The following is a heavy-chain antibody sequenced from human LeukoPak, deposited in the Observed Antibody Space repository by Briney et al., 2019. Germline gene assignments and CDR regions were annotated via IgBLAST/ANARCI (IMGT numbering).Heavy chain of an antibody. CDR3: ARAGSNSAAKVFDY. J-gene: IGHJ4*02. CDR2: IIHSGST. D-gene: IGHD2-15*01. CDR1: GGSISSYNW. Sequence: PSETLSLTCAVSGGSISSYNWWSWVRQPPGRGLEWIGEIIHSGSTNYNPSLKSRVTISVDKSKNQFSLKLSSLTAADTAFYYCARAGSNSAAKVFDYWGQGTLVTVSS. V-gene: IGHV4-4*02.